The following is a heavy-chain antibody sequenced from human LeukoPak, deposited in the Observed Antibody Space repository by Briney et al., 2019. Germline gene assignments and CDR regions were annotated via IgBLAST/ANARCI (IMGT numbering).Heavy chain of an antibody. V-gene: IGHV4-59*12. D-gene: IGHD3-10*01. CDR1: GGSISSYY. CDR2: IYYSGNT. CDR3: ARVKPRITLVRGVAEGWFDP. Sequence: SETLSLTCTVSGGSISSYYWSWIRQPPGKGLEWVGSIYYSGNTYYNPSLRSRVTISIDTSNNQFSLKLSSVTAADTAAYYCARVKPRITLVRGVAEGWFDPWGQGTLVTVSS. J-gene: IGHJ5*02.